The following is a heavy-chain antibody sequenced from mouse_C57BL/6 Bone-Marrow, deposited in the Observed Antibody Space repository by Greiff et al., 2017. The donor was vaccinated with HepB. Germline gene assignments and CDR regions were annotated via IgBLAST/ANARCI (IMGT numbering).Heavy chain of an antibody. D-gene: IGHD1-1*01. Sequence: VQLKQSGPELVKPGASVKISCKASGYSFTDYNMNWVKQSNGKSLEWIGVINPNYGTTSYNQKFKGKATLTVDQSSSTAYMQLNSLTSEDSAVYYCARKDYGSGAYYFDYWGQGTTLTVSS. CDR2: INPNYGTT. CDR1: GYSFTDYN. J-gene: IGHJ2*01. V-gene: IGHV1-39*01. CDR3: ARKDYGSGAYYFDY.